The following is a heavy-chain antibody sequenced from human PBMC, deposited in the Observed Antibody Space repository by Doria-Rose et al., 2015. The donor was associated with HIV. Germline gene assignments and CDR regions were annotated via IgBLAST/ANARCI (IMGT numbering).Heavy chain of an antibody. V-gene: IGHV2-26*01. CDR3: ARIKSSRWYHKYYFDF. Sequence: SGPVLVKPTETLTPTCTDSGVSLSSPGMGVSWIRQPPGKALEWLANIFSDDERSYITSLKSRPTLSRGTSKSQVVLTMTDMDPVDTATYYCARIKSSRWYHKYYFDFWGQGTLVIVSA. CDR2: IFSDDER. D-gene: IGHD6-13*01. J-gene: IGHJ4*02. CDR1: GVSLSSPGMG.